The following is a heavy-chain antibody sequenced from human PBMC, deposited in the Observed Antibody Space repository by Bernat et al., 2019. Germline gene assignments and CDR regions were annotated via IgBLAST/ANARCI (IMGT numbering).Heavy chain of an antibody. Sequence: QVQLVHSGAEVKKPGASVKVSCKASGYTFTSYYMHWVRQAPGQGLEWMGIINPSGGSTSYAQKFQGRVTMTRDTSTSTVYMELSSLRSEDTAVYYCAREWHDSSGYYYPEDYFDYWGQRTLVTVSS. D-gene: IGHD3-22*01. J-gene: IGHJ4*02. CDR3: AREWHDSSGYYYPEDYFDY. CDR1: GYTFTSYY. CDR2: INPSGGST. V-gene: IGHV1-46*03.